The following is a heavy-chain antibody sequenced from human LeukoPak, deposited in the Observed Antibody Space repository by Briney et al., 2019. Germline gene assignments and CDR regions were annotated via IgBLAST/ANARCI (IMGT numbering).Heavy chain of an antibody. CDR3: LRSVVVVAATPTHFDL. Sequence: GGSLRLSCAPSEFTFYDYAMHSVPHGPAKGLEWVAGISWSSGQLASAEPVKGRFPISRANARNGLYLQMDGLRRGAPALFYFLRSVVVVAATPTHFDLWGRGNQVIVSS. CDR2: ISWSSGQL. CDR1: EFTFYDYA. D-gene: IGHD2-15*01. J-gene: IGHJ2*01. V-gene: IGHV3-9*01.